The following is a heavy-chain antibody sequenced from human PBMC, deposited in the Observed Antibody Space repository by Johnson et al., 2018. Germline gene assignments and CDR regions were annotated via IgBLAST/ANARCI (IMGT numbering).Heavy chain of an antibody. CDR1: GFTLSMYG. CDR2: ISSDGSKE. J-gene: IGHJ5*02. V-gene: IGHV3-30*18. Sequence: QVQLVESGGGVVQPGRSLRLSCAASGFTLSMYGMHWVRQAPVRGLEWVAFISSDGSKERFADSVRGRFTISRDNFKSTLYLQMNSLGTEDTGVYYCAKDLGSSAWWGWFDPWGQGTLVTVSS. CDR3: AKDLGSSAWWGWFDP. D-gene: IGHD6-13*01.